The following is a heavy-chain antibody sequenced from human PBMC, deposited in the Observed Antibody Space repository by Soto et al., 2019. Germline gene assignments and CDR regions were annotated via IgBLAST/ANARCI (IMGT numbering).Heavy chain of an antibody. V-gene: IGHV4-59*08. D-gene: IGHD3-10*01. Sequence: PSETLSLTCTVSGGSISSYYWSWIRQPPGKGLEWIGYIYFRGSTNYNPSLKSRVTISVDTSKNQFSLKLSSVTAADMPVYYCASHMVRGVPFGYWGQGTLVTVSS. CDR1: GGSISSYY. CDR3: ASHMVRGVPFGY. CDR2: IYFRGST. J-gene: IGHJ4*02.